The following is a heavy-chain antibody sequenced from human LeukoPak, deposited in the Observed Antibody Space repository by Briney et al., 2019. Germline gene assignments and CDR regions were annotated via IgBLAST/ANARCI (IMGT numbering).Heavy chain of an antibody. J-gene: IGHJ4*02. CDR1: GFTFSSYA. D-gene: IGHD1-26*01. Sequence: GGSLRLSCAASGFTFSSYAMYWVRQAPGKGLEWVAVISYDGSNKYYADSVKGRFTISRDNSKNTLYLQMNSLRAEDTAVYYCARELYGVGATGHDYWGQGTLVTVSS. V-gene: IGHV3-30*04. CDR3: ARELYGVGATGHDY. CDR2: ISYDGSNK.